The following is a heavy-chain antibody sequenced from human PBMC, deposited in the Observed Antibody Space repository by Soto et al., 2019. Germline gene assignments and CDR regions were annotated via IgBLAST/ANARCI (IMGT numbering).Heavy chain of an antibody. CDR1: GGSISSSGYY. CDR2: IYYSGGT. V-gene: IGHV4-61*08. Sequence: SETLSLTCSVSGGSISSSGYYCTWIRQHPGKGLEWLGYIYYSGGTNYNPSLKSRVTISLDKSKSQFSLRLISVTAADTAVYYCTREQSDDNYFDPWGQGTLVTVSS. D-gene: IGHD6-19*01. CDR3: TREQSDDNYFDP. J-gene: IGHJ5*02.